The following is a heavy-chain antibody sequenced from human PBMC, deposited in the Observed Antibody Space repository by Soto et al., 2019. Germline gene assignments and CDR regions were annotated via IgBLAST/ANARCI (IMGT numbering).Heavy chain of an antibody. D-gene: IGHD3-16*01. J-gene: IGHJ3*02. V-gene: IGHV3-21*01. Sequence: EVQLVESGGGLVKPGGSLRLSCAASGFTFSSYSMNWVRQAPGKGLEWVSSISSSSSYIYYADSVKGRFTISRDNAKHSLYLQMNRLRAEDTAVYYCAREGGGYGAWLNGFDIWGQGTMVTVSS. CDR2: ISSSSSYI. CDR1: GFTFSSYS. CDR3: AREGGGYGAWLNGFDI.